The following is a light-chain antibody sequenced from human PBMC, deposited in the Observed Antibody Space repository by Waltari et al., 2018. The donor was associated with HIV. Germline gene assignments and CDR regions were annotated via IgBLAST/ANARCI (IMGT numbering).Light chain of an antibody. CDR3: QSADSNASLRV. Sequence: SYELTQPPSVSVSPGQTARITCSGDALPKQYAYWYQQRPGQAPVLVIYKDTERPSGIPGGFSGSSLGTTATLTINGGQAKDEADYQLQSADSNASLRVFGGGTKLNVL. CDR1: ALPKQY. J-gene: IGLJ3*02. V-gene: IGLV3-25*03. CDR2: KDT.